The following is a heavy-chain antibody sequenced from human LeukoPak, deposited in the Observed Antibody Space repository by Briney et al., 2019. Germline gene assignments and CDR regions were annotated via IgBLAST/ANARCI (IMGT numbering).Heavy chain of an antibody. V-gene: IGHV4-39*01. CDR1: GGSISSSSYY. CDR2: IYYSGST. D-gene: IGHD3-22*01. Sequence: PSETLSLTCTVSGGSISSSSYYWGWIRQPPGKGLEWIGSIYYSGSTYYNPSLKSRVTISVDTSKNQFSLKLSSVTAADTAVYYCARKDTYYYDSSGEDWGQGTLVTVSS. J-gene: IGHJ4*02. CDR3: ARKDTYYYDSSGED.